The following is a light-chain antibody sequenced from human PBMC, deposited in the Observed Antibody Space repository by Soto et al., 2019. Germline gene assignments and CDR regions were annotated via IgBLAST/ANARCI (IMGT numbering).Light chain of an antibody. CDR2: GAS. CDR3: QQYHSSPTWT. CDR1: QSISTY. Sequence: DIQMTQSPSSLSASVGYRFTITCRASQSISTYLSWYQQKPGKVPKLLIYGASSLQTGVPSRFSGSGSGTEFIFTIRSLQPEDFATYYCQQYHSSPTWTFGQGTTGDIK. V-gene: IGKV1-39*01. J-gene: IGKJ1*01.